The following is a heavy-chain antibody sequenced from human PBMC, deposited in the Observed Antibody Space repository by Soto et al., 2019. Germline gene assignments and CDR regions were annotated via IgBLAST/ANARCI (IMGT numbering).Heavy chain of an antibody. J-gene: IGHJ4*02. D-gene: IGHD6-6*01. CDR3: TRTLFIAARGVEPFDY. V-gene: IGHV3-23*01. CDR1: GFTFSSYA. Sequence: EVQLLESGGGLVQPGGSLRLSCAASGFTFSSYAMSWVRQAPGKGLEWVSAISGGGGSTYYADSVKGRFTISRDNSRDTMHLQMNSLRAEDTALYYCTRTLFIAARGVEPFDYWGQGALVTVSS. CDR2: ISGGGGST.